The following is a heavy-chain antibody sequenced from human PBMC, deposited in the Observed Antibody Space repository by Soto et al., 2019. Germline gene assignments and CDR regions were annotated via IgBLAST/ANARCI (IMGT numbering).Heavy chain of an antibody. CDR2: ISRDGRTT. Sequence: QVQLEESGGGVVQPGRSLRLSCAVSGFTVSSYGMHWVRQAPGKGLEWVAVISRDGRTTFYADSVKGRFTISKDNSRNTLFLEMNSLRDDDMALYYCTGEVASDYWGQGTLVTVSS. D-gene: IGHD2-8*02. V-gene: IGHV3-30*03. CDR1: GFTVSSYG. CDR3: TGEVASDY. J-gene: IGHJ4*02.